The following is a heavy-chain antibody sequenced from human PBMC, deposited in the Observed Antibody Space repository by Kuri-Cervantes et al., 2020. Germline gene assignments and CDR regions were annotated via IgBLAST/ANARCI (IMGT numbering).Heavy chain of an antibody. CDR2: IYYSGST. Sequence: SETLSLTCTVSGGSISSSSYYWGWIRQPPGKGLEWIGSIYYSGSTYYNPSLKSRVTISVDTSKNQFSLKLSSVTAADTAVYYCARGKSIAARLEGPPDYWGQGTLVTVSS. J-gene: IGHJ4*02. CDR3: ARGKSIAARLEGPPDY. CDR1: GGSISSSSYY. V-gene: IGHV4-39*07. D-gene: IGHD6-6*01.